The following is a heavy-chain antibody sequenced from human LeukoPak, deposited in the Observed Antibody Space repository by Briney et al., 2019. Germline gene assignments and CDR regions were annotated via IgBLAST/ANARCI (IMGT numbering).Heavy chain of an antibody. D-gene: IGHD3-16*01. CDR1: GFTFSSYG. Sequence: GRSLRLSCAASGFTFSSYGMHWVRQAPGKGLEWVAVIWYDGSNKYYADSVKGRYTISRDNSKNTLYLQMNSLRAEDTAVYYCARGGRGKYYFDYWGQGTLVTDSS. CDR3: ARGGRGKYYFDY. V-gene: IGHV3-33*01. J-gene: IGHJ4*02. CDR2: IWYDGSNK.